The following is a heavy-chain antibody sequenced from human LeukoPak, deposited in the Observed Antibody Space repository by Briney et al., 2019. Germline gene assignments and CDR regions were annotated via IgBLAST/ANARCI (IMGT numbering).Heavy chain of an antibody. J-gene: IGHJ4*02. V-gene: IGHV1-69*06. CDR3: ARDYYGSGSSLQYYFDY. CDR2: IIPIFGTA. CDR1: GGTFSSYA. Sequence: SVKVSCKASGGTFSSYAISWVRQAPGQGLEWMGGIIPIFGTANYAQKFQGRVTITADKSTSTAYMELSSLRSEDTAVYYWARDYYGSGSSLQYYFDYWGQGTLVTVSS. D-gene: IGHD3-10*01.